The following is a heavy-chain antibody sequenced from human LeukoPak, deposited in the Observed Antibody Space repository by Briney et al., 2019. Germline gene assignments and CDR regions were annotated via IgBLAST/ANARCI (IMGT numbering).Heavy chain of an antibody. CDR3: ARNLIVVVPAAMALAFDY. J-gene: IGHJ4*02. D-gene: IGHD2-2*01. V-gene: IGHV3-30*03. Sequence: QAGGSLRLSCAASGFTFSSYGMHWVRQAPGKGLEWVAVISYDGSNKYYADSVKGRFTISRDNSKNTLYLQMNSLRAEDTAVYYCARNLIVVVPAAMALAFDYWGQGTLVAVSS. CDR2: ISYDGSNK. CDR1: GFTFSSYG.